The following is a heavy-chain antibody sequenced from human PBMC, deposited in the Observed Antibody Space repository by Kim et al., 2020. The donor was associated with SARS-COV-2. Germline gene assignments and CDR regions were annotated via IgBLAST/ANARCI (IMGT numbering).Heavy chain of an antibody. D-gene: IGHD6-19*01. CDR2: VNNNNNP. J-gene: IGHJ4*02. CDR3: AKDHPSSGWPTFDS. V-gene: IGHV3-23*05. Sequence: GGSLRLSCAASGFTFSRRAMSWVRQVPGKGLEWIASVNNNNNPYYADSVKGRFTVSRDITKDTLYLQMNSLRADDTALSYCAKDHPSSGWPTFDSCGQGT. CDR1: GFTFSRRA.